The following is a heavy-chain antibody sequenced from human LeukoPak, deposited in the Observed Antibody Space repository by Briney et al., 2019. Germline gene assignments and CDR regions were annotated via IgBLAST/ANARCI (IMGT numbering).Heavy chain of an antibody. V-gene: IGHV4-39*07. CDR2: IYYSGST. CDR3: AIVPTVTTISFDP. Sequence: SETLSLTCTVSGGSISSSSYYWGWIRHPPGKGLEWIVSIYYSGSTYYNPSLTSRVTTSVDTSQNQFSLKLSSVTAADTAVYYCAIVPTVTTISFDPWGQGTLVTVSS. D-gene: IGHD4-17*01. CDR1: GGSISSSSYY. J-gene: IGHJ5*02.